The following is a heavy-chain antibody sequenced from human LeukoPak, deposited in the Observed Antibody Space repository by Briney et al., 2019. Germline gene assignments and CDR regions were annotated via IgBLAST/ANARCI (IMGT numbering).Heavy chain of an antibody. D-gene: IGHD5-24*01. CDR2: ISGDGGLT. V-gene: IGHV3-43*02. Sequence: GGSLRLSCAASGFIFAEEVVDWVRQAPGKGLEWVSLISGDGGLTYHADSMKGRVTISRDNRKSSLYLQMNSLRPEDTALYYCAKIRDGYNFDFDYWGQGTPVTVSS. CDR1: GFIFAEEV. J-gene: IGHJ4*02. CDR3: AKIRDGYNFDFDY.